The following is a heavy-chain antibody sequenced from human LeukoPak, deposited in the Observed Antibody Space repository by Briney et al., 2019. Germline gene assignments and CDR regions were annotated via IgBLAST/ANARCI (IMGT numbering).Heavy chain of an antibody. J-gene: IGHJ4*02. Sequence: GSSVKVSCKASGGTFSSYAISWVRQAPGQGLEWMGRIIRIFGTANYAQKFQGRVTITTDESTSTAYMELSSLRCEDTAVYYCASYEWDPLGEYFDYWGQGTLVTVSS. CDR3: ASYEWDPLGEYFDY. D-gene: IGHD3-10*01. CDR1: GGTFSSYA. CDR2: IIRIFGTA. V-gene: IGHV1-69*05.